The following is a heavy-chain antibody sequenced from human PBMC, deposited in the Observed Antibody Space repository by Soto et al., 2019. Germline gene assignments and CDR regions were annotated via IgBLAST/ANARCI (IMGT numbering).Heavy chain of an antibody. V-gene: IGHV3-23*01. CDR2: ISGSGDST. CDR1: GFTFSSYA. CDR3: AKDTNTSGWYYFDY. Sequence: GGSLRLSCAASGFTFSSYAMSWVRQAPGKGLEWVSAISGSGDSTYYADSVKGRFTISSDNSKNTLYLQMNSLRAEDTAVYYCAKDTNTSGWYYFDYWGQGTVVTVSS. J-gene: IGHJ4*02. D-gene: IGHD6-19*01.